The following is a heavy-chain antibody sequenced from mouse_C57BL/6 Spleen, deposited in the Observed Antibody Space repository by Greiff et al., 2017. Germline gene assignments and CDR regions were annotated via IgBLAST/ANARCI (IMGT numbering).Heavy chain of an antibody. Sequence: VKLQQSGAELVRPGSSVKLSCKASGYTFTSYWMHWVKQRPIQGLEWIGNIDPSDSETHYNQKFKDKATLTVDKSSSTAYMQLSSLTSEDSAVYYCAREGGYYGSSPFAYWGQGTLVTVSA. D-gene: IGHD1-1*01. CDR2: IDPSDSET. J-gene: IGHJ3*01. CDR3: AREGGYYGSSPFAY. V-gene: IGHV1-52*01. CDR1: GYTFTSYW.